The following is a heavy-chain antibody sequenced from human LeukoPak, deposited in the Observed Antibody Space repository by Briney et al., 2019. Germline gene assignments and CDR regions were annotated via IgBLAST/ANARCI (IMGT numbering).Heavy chain of an antibody. CDR2: INPNSGGT. CDR3: ARGNEAAAGIGWFDP. D-gene: IGHD6-13*01. CDR1: GYTFTGYY. J-gene: IGHJ5*02. Sequence: ASVKVSCKASGYTFTGYYMHWVRQAPGQGLEWMGWINPNSGGTNYAQKFQGRATMTRDTSISTAYMELSRLRSDDTAVYYCARGNEAAAGIGWFDPWGQGTLVTVSS. V-gene: IGHV1-2*02.